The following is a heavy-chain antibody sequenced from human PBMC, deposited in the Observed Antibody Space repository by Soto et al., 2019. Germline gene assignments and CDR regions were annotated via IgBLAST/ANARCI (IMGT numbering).Heavy chain of an antibody. D-gene: IGHD1-1*01. CDR2: IYYSGST. CDR1: GGSLSSSSYY. V-gene: IGHV4-39*02. CDR3: AIESRYNPVDY. Sequence: PSETLSLTCTVSGGSLSSSSYYWGWIRQPPGKGLEWIGSIYYSGSTYYNPSLKSRVTISVDTSKNKFSLKLSSVTAADTAVYYCAIESRYNPVDYWGRGTLVTVSS. J-gene: IGHJ4*02.